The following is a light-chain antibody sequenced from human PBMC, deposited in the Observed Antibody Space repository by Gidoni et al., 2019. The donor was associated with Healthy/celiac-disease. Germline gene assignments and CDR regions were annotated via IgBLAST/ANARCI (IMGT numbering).Light chain of an antibody. CDR2: KAS. Sequence: DIQMTQSPSTLSASVGDRVTITCRASQSISSWLAWYQQKPGKAPKLLIYKASSLESGVPSRFIGSGSGTEFTLTISSLQPDDFATYYFQQYNSYSSTFGQGTKVEIK. CDR1: QSISSW. V-gene: IGKV1-5*03. J-gene: IGKJ1*01. CDR3: QQYNSYSST.